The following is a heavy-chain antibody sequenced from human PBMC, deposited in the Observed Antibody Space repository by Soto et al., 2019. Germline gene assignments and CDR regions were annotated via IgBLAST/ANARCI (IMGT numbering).Heavy chain of an antibody. Sequence: SVKVSCKASGGTFSSYAISWVRQAPGQGLEWMGGIIPIFGTANYAQKLQGRVTITADESTSTAYMELSSLRSEDTAVYYCARGSGYDRTRYWFDRCGQGTLVAVCS. CDR3: ARGSGYDRTRYWFDR. V-gene: IGHV1-69*13. J-gene: IGHJ5*02. CDR2: IIPIFGTA. CDR1: GGTFSSYA. D-gene: IGHD5-12*01.